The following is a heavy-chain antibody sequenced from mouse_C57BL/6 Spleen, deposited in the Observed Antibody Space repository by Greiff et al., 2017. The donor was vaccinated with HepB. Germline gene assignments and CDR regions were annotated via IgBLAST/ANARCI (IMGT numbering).Heavy chain of an antibody. CDR2: IDPSDSYT. V-gene: IGHV1-50*01. D-gene: IGHD1-1*01. J-gene: IGHJ2*01. CDR3: ARWITTVVAPDY. CDR1: GYTFTSYW. Sequence: QVQLQQPGAELVKPGASVKLSCKASGYTFTSYWMQWVKQRPGQGLEWIGEIDPSDSYTNYNQKFKGKATLTVDTSSSTAYMQLSSLTSEDSAVYYCARWITTVVAPDYWGQGTTLTVSS.